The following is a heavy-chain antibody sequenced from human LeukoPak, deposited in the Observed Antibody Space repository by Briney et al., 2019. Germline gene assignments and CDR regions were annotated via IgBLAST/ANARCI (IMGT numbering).Heavy chain of an antibody. CDR1: GFTLSDFY. CDR2: ISSSGSTI. CDR3: ARGRNYYDSSGYDY. J-gene: IGHJ4*02. V-gene: IGHV3-11*01. D-gene: IGHD3-22*01. Sequence: GGPLRLSCAASGFTLSDFYMSWIRQAPGKGLEWVSYISSSGSTIYYGDSVRGRFTISRDNAKNSLYLQMNSLRAEDTALYYCARGRNYYDSSGYDYWGQGTLVTVSS.